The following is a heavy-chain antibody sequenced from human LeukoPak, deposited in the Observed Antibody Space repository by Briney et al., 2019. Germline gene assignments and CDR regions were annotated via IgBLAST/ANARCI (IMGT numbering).Heavy chain of an antibody. J-gene: IGHJ4*02. CDR2: ISAYNGNT. Sequence: GASVKVSCKASGYTFTSYGISWVRQAPGQGLEWMGWISAYNGNTNYAQKLQGRVTMTTDTSTSTAYMELRSLRSDDTAVYYCATVHLLWFGEYPYYFDYWGQGTLVTVSS. CDR3: ATVHLLWFGEYPYYFDY. V-gene: IGHV1-18*01. D-gene: IGHD3-10*01. CDR1: GYTFTSYG.